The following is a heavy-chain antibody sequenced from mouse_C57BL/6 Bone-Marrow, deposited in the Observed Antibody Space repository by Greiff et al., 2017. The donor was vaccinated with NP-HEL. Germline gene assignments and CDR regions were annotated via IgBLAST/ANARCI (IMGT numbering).Heavy chain of an antibody. CDR1: GFNIKDDY. CDR2: IDPENGDT. Sequence: DVKLVESGAELVRPGASVKLSCTASGFNIKDDYMHWVKQRPEQGLEWIGWIDPENGDTEYASKFQGKATITADTSSNTAYLQLSSLTSEDTAVYYCTSYYYGSEGYAMDYWGQGTSVTVSS. D-gene: IGHD1-1*01. V-gene: IGHV14-4*01. CDR3: TSYYYGSEGYAMDY. J-gene: IGHJ4*01.